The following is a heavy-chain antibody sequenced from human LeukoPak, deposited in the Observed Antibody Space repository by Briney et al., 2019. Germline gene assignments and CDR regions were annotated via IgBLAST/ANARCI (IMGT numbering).Heavy chain of an antibody. CDR2: ITRGGDYK. V-gene: IGHV3-21*01. CDR1: GFTFNTFN. CDR3: ARGHYDDVAASYKSTPVY. J-gene: IGHJ4*02. Sequence: GGTLRLSCAVSGFTFNTFNRNWVRQPPGKGLEWVSSITRGGDYKYYADSEKRRFTTSRDNAKHSLSLQLHGLGVEDTAGYGCARGHYDDVAASYKSTPVYWGEGTLVSVSS. D-gene: IGHD3-9*01.